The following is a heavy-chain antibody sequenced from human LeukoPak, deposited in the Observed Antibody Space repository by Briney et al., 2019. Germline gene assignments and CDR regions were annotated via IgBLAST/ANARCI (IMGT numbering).Heavy chain of an antibody. Sequence: ASVKVSCKASGGTFTNYAINWVRQAPGQGLEWMGRIIPILDVTNYAQKFQGRVTITADKSTSTAYMELSSLRSEDTAVYYCARDQVAAAGTPLYFDYWGQGTLVTVSS. CDR1: GGTFTNYA. CDR2: IIPILDVT. V-gene: IGHV1-69*04. J-gene: IGHJ4*02. D-gene: IGHD6-13*01. CDR3: ARDQVAAAGTPLYFDY.